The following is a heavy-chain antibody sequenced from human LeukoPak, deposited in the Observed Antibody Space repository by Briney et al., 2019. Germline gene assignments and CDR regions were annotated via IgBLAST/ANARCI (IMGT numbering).Heavy chain of an antibody. V-gene: IGHV3-7*01. Sequence: GGSLRLSCAASGFTFSSYWMNWVRQAPGKGLEWVANIKEDGSEKYYVDSLKGRFTISRDNAKYSLYLQMNSLRVEDTAVYYCARDLQCGGDCHYDAFDIWGQGTMVTVSS. CDR2: IKEDGSEK. D-gene: IGHD2-21*02. CDR3: ARDLQCGGDCHYDAFDI. CDR1: GFTFSSYW. J-gene: IGHJ3*02.